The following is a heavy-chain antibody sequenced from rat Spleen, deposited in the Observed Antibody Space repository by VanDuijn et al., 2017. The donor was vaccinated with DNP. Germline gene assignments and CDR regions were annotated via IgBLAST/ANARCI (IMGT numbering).Heavy chain of an antibody. CDR3: ATLAEMVMPPFAY. CDR1: GFTFSDYY. Sequence: EVQLVESGGGLVQPGRSLKLSCAASGFTFSDYYMAWVRQAPTKGLEWVASISYDGGSTYYRDSVKGRFTISRDNAKSSLYLQMDSLRSEDTATFYCATLAEMVMPPFAYWGQGTLVTVSS. V-gene: IGHV5-20*01. J-gene: IGHJ3*01. D-gene: IGHD1-12*03. CDR2: ISYDGGST.